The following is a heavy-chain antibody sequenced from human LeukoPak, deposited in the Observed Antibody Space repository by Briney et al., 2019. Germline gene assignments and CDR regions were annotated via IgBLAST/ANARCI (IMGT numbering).Heavy chain of an antibody. J-gene: IGHJ3*02. Sequence: SETLSLTCAVSGGSISSSNWWSWVRQPPGKGLEWIGEIYHSGSTNYNPSLKSRVTISVDTSKNQFSLKLSSVTAADTAVYYCARGRIFWNVFWSGAFDIWGQGTMVTVSS. D-gene: IGHD1-1*01. CDR1: GGSISSSNW. CDR2: IYHSGST. CDR3: ARGRIFWNVFWSGAFDI. V-gene: IGHV4-4*02.